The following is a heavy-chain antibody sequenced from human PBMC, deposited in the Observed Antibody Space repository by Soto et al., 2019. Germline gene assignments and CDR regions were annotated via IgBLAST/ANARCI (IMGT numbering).Heavy chain of an antibody. CDR2: IYYSGST. J-gene: IGHJ3*02. V-gene: IGHV4-59*01. CDR1: GGSISSYY. Sequence: SETLSLTCTVSGGSISSYYWSWIRQPPGKGLEWIGYIYYSGSTNYNPSLKSRVTISVDTSKNQFSLKLSSVTAADTAVYYCARDPTIGAFDIWGQRTMVTVSS. CDR3: ARDPTIGAFDI.